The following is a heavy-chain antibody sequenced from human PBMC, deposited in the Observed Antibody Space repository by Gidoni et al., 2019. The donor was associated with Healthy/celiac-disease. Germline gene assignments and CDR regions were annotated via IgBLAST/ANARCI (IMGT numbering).Heavy chain of an antibody. D-gene: IGHD2-2*01. CDR2: MHPSRGNT. J-gene: IGHJ4*02. CDR1: GYTFTSYD. V-gene: IGHV1-8*01. Sequence: QVQLEQSGAEVKKPGASVKVSCKASGYTFTSYDIHGARPGKGQGIEWMGWMHPSRGNTGYAQKFQGRVTMTRNTSISTTYMELSSLRSEDTAVYYCARGLKRGQLLFFGYWGQGTLVTVSS. CDR3: ARGLKRGQLLFFGY.